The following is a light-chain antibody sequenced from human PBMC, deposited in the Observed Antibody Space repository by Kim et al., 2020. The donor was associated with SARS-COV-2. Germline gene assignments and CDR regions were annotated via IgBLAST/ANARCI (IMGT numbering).Light chain of an antibody. J-gene: IGKJ4*01. CDR3: LQHNSYPIT. CDR1: EGIGKD. V-gene: IGKV1-17*01. Sequence: DIQLTQSPSSLSASVGDRVTITCRASEGIGKDLAWYQQKPGSAPKRLIYAASTLQGGVPSRFSGSGSWTEFTLTISSMQPEDFATYYCLQHNSYPITFGGGTKVDIK. CDR2: AAS.